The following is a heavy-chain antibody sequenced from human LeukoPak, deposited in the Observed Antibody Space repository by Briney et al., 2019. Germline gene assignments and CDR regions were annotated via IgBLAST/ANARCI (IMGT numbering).Heavy chain of an antibody. D-gene: IGHD3-3*01. CDR1: GFTFSSYA. CDR3: AKDSITIFGVVIIGYFDY. CDR2: TSGSGGST. Sequence: GGSLRLSCAASGFTFSSYAMSWVRQAPGKGLEWVSATSGSGGSTYYADSVKGRFTISRDNSKNTLYLQMNSLRAEDTAVYYCAKDSITIFGVVIIGYFDYWGQGTLVTVSS. V-gene: IGHV3-23*01. J-gene: IGHJ4*02.